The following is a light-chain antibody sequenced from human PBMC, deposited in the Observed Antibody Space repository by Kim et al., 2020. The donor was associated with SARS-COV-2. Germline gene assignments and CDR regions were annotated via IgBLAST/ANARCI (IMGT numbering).Light chain of an antibody. Sequence: EIVLTQSPGILSLSPGERATLSCRASQSVSSSYLAWYQQKPGQAPRLLIYGASSRATGIPDRFSGSGSGTDFTLTISRLEPEDFAVYYCQQYGSSPLTFGGGTKV. J-gene: IGKJ4*01. CDR3: QQYGSSPLT. CDR1: QSVSSSY. V-gene: IGKV3-20*01. CDR2: GAS.